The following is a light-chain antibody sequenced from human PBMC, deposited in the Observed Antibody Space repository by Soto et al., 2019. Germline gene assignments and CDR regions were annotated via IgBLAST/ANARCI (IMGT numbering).Light chain of an antibody. Sequence: SVLTQSASVSGSPGQSITISCTGSSSDIGAYNYVSWFQQYPGKAPKLIISEVSNRPSGVSNRFSGSKSGTAASLTISGLQTEDEADYFCFSFTTDWTHVFGTGTKVTVL. J-gene: IGLJ1*01. CDR1: SSDIGAYNY. CDR3: FSFTTDWTHV. CDR2: EVS. V-gene: IGLV2-14*01.